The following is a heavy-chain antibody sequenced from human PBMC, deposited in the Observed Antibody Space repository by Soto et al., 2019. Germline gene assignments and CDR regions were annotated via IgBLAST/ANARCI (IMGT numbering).Heavy chain of an antibody. V-gene: IGHV4-4*02. CDR1: GGSISSSNW. CDR3: ARVGVGYCSSTSCSSGAFDI. CDR2: IYHSGST. D-gene: IGHD2-2*01. Sequence: PSETLSLTCAVSGGSISSSNWWSWVRQPPGKGLEWIGEIYHSGSTSYNPSLKSRVTISVDKSKNQFSLKLSSVTAADTAVYYCARVGVGYCSSTSCSSGAFDIWGQGTMVTVSS. J-gene: IGHJ3*02.